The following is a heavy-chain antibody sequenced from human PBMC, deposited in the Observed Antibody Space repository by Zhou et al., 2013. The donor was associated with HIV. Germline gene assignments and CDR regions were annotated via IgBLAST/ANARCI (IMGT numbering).Heavy chain of an antibody. CDR3: ARDRGRGADRNSFDP. V-gene: IGHV1-2*02. Sequence: QGQLVQSGAEVKEPGASVKVSCKTSGYNFIDYYIHWVRQAPGQGLEWMGWIDPKTAGTVYAQKFQGRITLTRDTSITTAYMALERLRSDDTAVYYCARDRGRGADRNSFDPWAREPWSPSPQ. J-gene: IGHJ5*02. CDR1: GYNFIDYY. CDR2: IDPKTAGT. D-gene: IGHD3-10*01.